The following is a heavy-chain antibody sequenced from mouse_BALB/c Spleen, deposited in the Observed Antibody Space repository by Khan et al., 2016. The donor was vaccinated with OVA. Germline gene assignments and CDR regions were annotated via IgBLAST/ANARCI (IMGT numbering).Heavy chain of an antibody. J-gene: IGHJ4*01. CDR2: IYTYTGEP. Sequence: QIQLVQSGPDLKKPGETVKISCKASGYTFTNYGINWVKQAPGKGLKWMGWIYTYTGEPTYADDFKGRFAFSLETSANTAYLQINNLKNEDTATYFCARGGRRAMDYWGQGTSVTVSS. CDR1: GYTFTNYG. V-gene: IGHV9-3-1*01. D-gene: IGHD1-1*02. CDR3: ARGGRRAMDY.